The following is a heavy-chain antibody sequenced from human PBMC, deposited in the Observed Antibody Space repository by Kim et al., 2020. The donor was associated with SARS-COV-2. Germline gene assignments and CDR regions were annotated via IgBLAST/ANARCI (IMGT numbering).Heavy chain of an antibody. CDR3: TPYYDILIGYYRDYYYYGMDV. V-gene: IGHV3-49*01. CDR2: IRMKVHGAKT. Sequence: GGSLRLSCTGSGFTFGDYAMSWLRQAPGKGLEWVGIIRMKVHGAKTEYTASVKGRFTISRDDSRSIAYLQMKSLKIEDTAVYYCTPYYDILIGYYRDYYYYGMDVWGQGTTVTVSS. CDR1: GFTFGDYA. J-gene: IGHJ6*02. D-gene: IGHD3-9*01.